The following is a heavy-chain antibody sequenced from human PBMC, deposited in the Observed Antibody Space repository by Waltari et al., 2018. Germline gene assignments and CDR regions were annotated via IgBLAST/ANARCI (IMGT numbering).Heavy chain of an antibody. Sequence: QVHLVQSGAEVKKPGASVRVSCKTSGYTFSDYYIYWVRQAPGQGLEWMGWINPKSGATNPAQKFQGRVTLTRETSTSTVYMELRGLTSDDTAIFYCARDLFPNFWSGYGFDIWGQGTKVTVSS. V-gene: IGHV1-2*02. CDR3: ARDLFPNFWSGYGFDI. CDR1: GYTFSDYY. D-gene: IGHD3-3*01. CDR2: INPKSGAT. J-gene: IGHJ3*02.